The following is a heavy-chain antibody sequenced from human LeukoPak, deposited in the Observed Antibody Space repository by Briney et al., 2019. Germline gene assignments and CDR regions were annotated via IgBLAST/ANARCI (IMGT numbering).Heavy chain of an antibody. CDR1: GFTFSNCA. CDR2: ISGSGSST. V-gene: IGHV3-23*01. D-gene: IGHD2/OR15-2a*01. Sequence: GGSLRLSCAASGFTFSNCAMSWVRQAPEKGLEWVSGISGSGSSTYYADSVKGRFTISRDNSKNTLSLQMNSLRADDTAIYYCAKSCNSGNCYYNYWGQGTLVTVSS. J-gene: IGHJ4*02. CDR3: AKSCNSGNCYYNY.